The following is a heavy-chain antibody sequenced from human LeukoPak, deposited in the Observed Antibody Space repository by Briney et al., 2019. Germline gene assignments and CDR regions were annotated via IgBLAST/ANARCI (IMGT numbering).Heavy chain of an antibody. CDR2: INTISGNP. CDR3: ARSYSYGSRNFDY. CDR1: GYSFGSYA. D-gene: IGHD5-18*01. J-gene: IGHJ4*02. V-gene: IGHV7-4-1*02. Sequence: GASVKVSCKASGYSFGSYAMNWVRQAPGQGLEWMGWINTISGNPTYAQGFTGRFVFSLDTSVSTAYLQISSLKAEDTAVYYCARSYSYGSRNFDYWGQGTLVTVSS.